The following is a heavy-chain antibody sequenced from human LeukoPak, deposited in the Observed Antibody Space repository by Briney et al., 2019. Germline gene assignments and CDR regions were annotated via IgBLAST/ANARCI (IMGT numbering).Heavy chain of an antibody. CDR2: FDPEDGET. CDR1: GYTLTELS. D-gene: IGHD3-10*01. CDR3: ATDTITMVRGVIIMPPCGMDV. Sequence: ASVKVSCKVSGYTLTELSMHWVRQAPGKGLEWMGGFDPEDGETIYAQKFQGRVTMTEDTSTDTAYMELSSLRSEDTAVYYCATDTITMVRGVIIMPPCGMDVWGQGTTVTVSS. V-gene: IGHV1-24*01. J-gene: IGHJ6*02.